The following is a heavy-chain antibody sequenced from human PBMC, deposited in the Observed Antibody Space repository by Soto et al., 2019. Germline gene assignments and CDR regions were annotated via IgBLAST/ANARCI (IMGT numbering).Heavy chain of an antibody. Sequence: EVQLVESGGGLVKPGGSLRLSCAASGFTFSNAWMNWVRQAPGKGLEWVGRIKSKTDGETTDYAAPVKGRFTISRDDSKNTLYLQMNSLKTEDTAVYYCTAGLGGDYVVYYYYGMDVWGQGTTVTVSS. CDR1: GFTFSNAW. V-gene: IGHV3-15*07. CDR2: IKSKTDGETT. CDR3: TAGLGGDYVVYYYYGMDV. J-gene: IGHJ6*02. D-gene: IGHD4-17*01.